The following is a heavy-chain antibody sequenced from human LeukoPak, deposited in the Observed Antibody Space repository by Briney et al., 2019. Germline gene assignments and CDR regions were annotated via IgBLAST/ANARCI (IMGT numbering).Heavy chain of an antibody. CDR2: IIPIFGTA. Sequence: ASVKVSCKASGGTSSSYAISWVRQAPGQGLEWMGGIIPIFGTANYAQKFQGRVTITADESTSTAYMELSSLRSEDTAVYYCARGPVLRFLEWLSDHYFDYWGQGTLVTVSS. D-gene: IGHD3-3*01. J-gene: IGHJ4*02. CDR3: ARGPVLRFLEWLSDHYFDY. CDR1: GGTSSSYA. V-gene: IGHV1-69*13.